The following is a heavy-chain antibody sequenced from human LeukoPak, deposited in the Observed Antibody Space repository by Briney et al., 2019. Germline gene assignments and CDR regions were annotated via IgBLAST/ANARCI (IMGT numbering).Heavy chain of an antibody. D-gene: IGHD3-3*01. J-gene: IGHJ6*03. Sequence: ASVKVSCKASGYTFTSYYMHWVRQAPGQGLEWMGIINPSGGSTSYAQKFQGRVTMTRDMSTSTVYMELSSLRSEDTAVYYCARDGDFWSGQSYYYYMDVWGKGTTVTVSS. CDR2: INPSGGST. V-gene: IGHV1-46*01. CDR3: ARDGDFWSGQSYYYYMDV. CDR1: GYTFTSYY.